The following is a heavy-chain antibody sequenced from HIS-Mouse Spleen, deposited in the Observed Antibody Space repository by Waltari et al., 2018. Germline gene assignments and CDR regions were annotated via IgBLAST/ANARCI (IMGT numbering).Heavy chain of an antibody. CDR2: INPKSGGT. Sequence: QVQLVQSGAEVKKPGASVKVSCKASGYTFTGYYMHWVRQAPGQGLEWMGWINPKSGGTNYAQKCQGRVTMTRDTSIGTAYMGLSRLRSDDTAVYYCARVGLGIAFDIWGQGTMVTVSS. J-gene: IGHJ3*02. D-gene: IGHD7-27*01. CDR1: GYTFTGYY. CDR3: ARVGLGIAFDI. V-gene: IGHV1-2*02.